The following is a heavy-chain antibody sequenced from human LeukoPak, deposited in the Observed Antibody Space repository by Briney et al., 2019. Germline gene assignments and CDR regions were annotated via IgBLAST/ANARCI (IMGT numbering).Heavy chain of an antibody. D-gene: IGHD1-7*01. CDR1: GGSISSGGYY. J-gene: IGHJ5*02. CDR3: ARAAGTTFIWFDP. Sequence: SETLSLTCTVSGGSISSGGYYWSWIRQHPGKGLEWIGYIYYSGSTYYNPSLKSRVTISVDTSKNQFSLKLSSVTAADTAVYCCARAAGTTFIWFDPWGQGTLVTVSS. V-gene: IGHV4-31*03. CDR2: IYYSGST.